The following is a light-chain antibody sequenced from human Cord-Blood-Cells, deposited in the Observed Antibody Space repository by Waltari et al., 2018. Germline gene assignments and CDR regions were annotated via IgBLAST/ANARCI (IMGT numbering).Light chain of an antibody. CDR3: CSYAGSSTWV. CDR1: SSDVGSYNL. V-gene: IGLV2-23*01. Sequence: QSALTQPASVSGSPGQSITISCTGTSSDVGSYNLVSWYQQHPGKAPKLRMYEGSKRPSGVSNRFSGAKSGNTASLTISGLQAEDEADYYCCSYAGSSTWVFGGGTKLTVL. CDR2: EGS. J-gene: IGLJ3*02.